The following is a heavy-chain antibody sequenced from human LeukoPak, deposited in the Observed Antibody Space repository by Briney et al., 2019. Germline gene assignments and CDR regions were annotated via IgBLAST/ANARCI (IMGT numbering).Heavy chain of an antibody. J-gene: IGHJ4*02. CDR1: GGSISSSSYY. CDR3: ARCKGCGYYYAVSQDFDY. CDR2: IYYSGST. Sequence: SETLSLTCTVSGGSISSSSYYWGWIRQPPGKGLEWIGSIYYSGSTYYNPSLKSRVTISVDTSKNQFSLKLSSVTAADTAVYYXARCKGCGYYYAVSQDFDYWGQGTLVTVSS. D-gene: IGHD3-22*01. V-gene: IGHV4-39*01.